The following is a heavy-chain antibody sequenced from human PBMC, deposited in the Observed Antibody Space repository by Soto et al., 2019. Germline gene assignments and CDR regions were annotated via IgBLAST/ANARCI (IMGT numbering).Heavy chain of an antibody. CDR1: GGSISSGDYY. CDR3: ARAEGGVVAANTFDY. D-gene: IGHD2-15*01. J-gene: IGHJ4*02. Sequence: QVQLQESGPGLVKPSQTLSLTCTVSGGSISSGDYYWSWIRQPPGKGLEWIGYIYYSGSTYYNPSRKSRVTISVDTSKNQFSLKLSSVTAADTAVYYCARAEGGVVAANTFDYWGQGTLVTVSS. CDR2: IYYSGST. V-gene: IGHV4-30-4*01.